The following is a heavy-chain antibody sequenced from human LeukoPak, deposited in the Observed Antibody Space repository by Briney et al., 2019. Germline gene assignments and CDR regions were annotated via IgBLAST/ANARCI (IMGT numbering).Heavy chain of an antibody. CDR1: GFTFSSYA. D-gene: IGHD3-3*01. CDR3: ARGGWDYDFWSGYDARHGSGLDY. Sequence: GGSLRLSCAASGFTFSSYAMHWVRQAPGKGLEWVAVISYDGSNKYYADSVKGRFTISRDNSKNTLYLQMNSLRAEDTAVYYCARGGWDYDFWSGYDARHGSGLDYWGQGTLVTVSS. V-gene: IGHV3-30-3*01. J-gene: IGHJ4*02. CDR2: ISYDGSNK.